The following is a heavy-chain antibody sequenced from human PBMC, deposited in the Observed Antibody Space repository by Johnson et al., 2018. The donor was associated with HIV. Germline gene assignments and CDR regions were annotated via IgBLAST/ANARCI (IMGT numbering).Heavy chain of an antibody. J-gene: IGHJ3*02. Sequence: QVQLVESGGVVVQPGRSLRLSCAASGFTFSSYAMHWVRQAPGKGLEWVAVISYDGSNKYYADSVKGRFTISRENSKHTLYRQMNSLRAEDTALYYCAKDRGYCGGDCYPRVGTPQDAFDIWGQGTMVTVSS. CDR2: ISYDGSNK. CDR1: GFTFSSYA. CDR3: AKDRGYCGGDCYPRVGTPQDAFDI. V-gene: IGHV3-30-3*01. D-gene: IGHD2-21*02.